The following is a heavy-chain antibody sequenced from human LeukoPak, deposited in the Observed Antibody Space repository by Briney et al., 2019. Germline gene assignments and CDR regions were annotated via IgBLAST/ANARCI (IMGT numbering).Heavy chain of an antibody. CDR2: IYSGGST. CDR1: GFTVSSNY. D-gene: IGHD3-16*01. J-gene: IGHJ4*02. Sequence: GGSLRLSCAASGFTVSSNYMSGVRQAPGKGLEWVSVIYSGGSTYYADSVKGRFTISRDNSKNTLYLQMNSLRAEDTAVYYCASQEGGDYFDYWGQGTLVTVSS. CDR3: ASQEGGDYFDY. V-gene: IGHV3-66*02.